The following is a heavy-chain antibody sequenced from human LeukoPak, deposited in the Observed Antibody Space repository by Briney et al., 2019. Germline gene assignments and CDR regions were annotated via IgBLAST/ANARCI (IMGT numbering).Heavy chain of an antibody. CDR2: ISSSSSYT. V-gene: IGHV3-11*05. Sequence: NPGGSLRLSCAASGFTFSDYYMSWIRQAPGKGLEWVSYISSSSSYTNYADSVKGRFTISRDNAKNSLYLQMNSLRAEDTAVYYCARVSSTLHYDSSGYYWDYWGQGTLVTVSS. J-gene: IGHJ4*02. CDR1: GFTFSDYY. D-gene: IGHD3-22*01. CDR3: ARVSSTLHYDSSGYYWDY.